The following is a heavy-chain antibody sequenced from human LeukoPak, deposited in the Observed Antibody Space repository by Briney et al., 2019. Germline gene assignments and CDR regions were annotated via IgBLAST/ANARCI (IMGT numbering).Heavy chain of an antibody. Sequence: PSETLSLTCAVYGGSFSGYYWSWIRQPPGKGLEWIGEINHSGSTNYNPSLKSRVTISVDTSKNQFSLKLSSVTAADTAVYFCARGLAVSGRSSLDFWGQGTLVTVSS. CDR1: GGSFSGYY. V-gene: IGHV4-34*01. CDR2: INHSGST. J-gene: IGHJ4*02. D-gene: IGHD6-19*01. CDR3: ARGLAVSGRSSLDF.